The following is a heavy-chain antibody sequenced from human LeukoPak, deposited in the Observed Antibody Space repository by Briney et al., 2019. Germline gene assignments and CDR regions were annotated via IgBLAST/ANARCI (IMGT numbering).Heavy chain of an antibody. CDR2: ISSSSSTI. J-gene: IGHJ3*02. CDR1: GFTFSSYS. CDR3: ARAGYSDAFDI. V-gene: IGHV3-48*04. D-gene: IGHD2-21*01. Sequence: GGSLRLSCAASGFTFSSYSMNWVRQAPGKGLEWVSYISSSSSTIYYADSVKGRFTISRDNAKNSLYLQMNSLRAEDTAVYYCARAGYSDAFDIWGQGTVVTVSS.